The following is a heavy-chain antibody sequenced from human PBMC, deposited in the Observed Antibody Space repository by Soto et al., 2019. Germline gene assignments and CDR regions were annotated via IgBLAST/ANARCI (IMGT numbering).Heavy chain of an antibody. Sequence: QVQLVQSGAEVKKPGASVKVSCKASGYTFTSYGISWVRQAPGQGLEWMGWISAYNGNTNYAQKLQGRVTMTTDTATSTAYMELRSLRSDDTAVYYCARDRVGATPEYNCFDPWGQGTLVTVSS. CDR3: ARDRVGATPEYNCFDP. D-gene: IGHD1-26*01. CDR1: GYTFTSYG. V-gene: IGHV1-18*04. J-gene: IGHJ5*02. CDR2: ISAYNGNT.